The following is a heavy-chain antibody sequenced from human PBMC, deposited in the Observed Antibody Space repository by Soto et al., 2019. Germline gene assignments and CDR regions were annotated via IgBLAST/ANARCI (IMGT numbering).Heavy chain of an antibody. D-gene: IGHD6-13*01. CDR2: INHSGST. Sequence: QVQLQQWGAGLLKPSETLSLTCAVYGGSFSGYYWSWIRQPPGKGLEWIGEINHSGSTNYNPSLKSRVTISVETSKDQCSLKLSSVTAADAAVYYWAREYWGKPQPDYWGQGTLVTVSS. CDR1: GGSFSGYY. J-gene: IGHJ4*02. V-gene: IGHV4-34*01. CDR3: AREYWGKPQPDY.